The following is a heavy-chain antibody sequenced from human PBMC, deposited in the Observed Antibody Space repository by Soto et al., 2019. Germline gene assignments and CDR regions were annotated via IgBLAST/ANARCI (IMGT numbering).Heavy chain of an antibody. Sequence: SETLSLTCTVAGASISSTRYHWSWNHQPPGKGLEWIGHVYDSGSAYYNPSLKGRVTISVDTSKNQFSLKLSSVTAADTAVYYCARNSYSYGWRPFDYWGQGTLVTSPQ. J-gene: IGHJ4*02. CDR3: ARNSYSYGWRPFDY. D-gene: IGHD5-18*01. CDR2: VYDSGSA. CDR1: GASISSTRYH. V-gene: IGHV4-61*01.